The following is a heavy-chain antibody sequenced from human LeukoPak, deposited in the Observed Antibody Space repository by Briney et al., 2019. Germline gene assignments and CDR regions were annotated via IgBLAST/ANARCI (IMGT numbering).Heavy chain of an antibody. CDR1: GFTFGNYG. D-gene: IGHD3-9*01. CDR2: ISYDGSNK. V-gene: IGHV3-30*18. J-gene: IGHJ4*02. Sequence: GGSLRLPCAVSGFTFGNYGMHWVRQAPGKGLEWVAVISYDGSNKYYADSVKGRFTISRDNSKNTLYLQMNSLRAEDTAVYYCAKPDFLTGYVPDYWGQGTLVTVSS. CDR3: AKPDFLTGYVPDY.